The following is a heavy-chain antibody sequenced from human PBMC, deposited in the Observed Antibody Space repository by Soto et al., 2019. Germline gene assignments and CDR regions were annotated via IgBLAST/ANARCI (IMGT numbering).Heavy chain of an antibody. CDR1: SYSIRSSDY. CDR3: ARVHSSGHGVDC. D-gene: IGHD6-19*01. CDR2: ISHSGDT. V-gene: IGHV4-38-2*01. J-gene: IGHJ4*02. Sequence: VQLQESGPGLVKPSETLSLTCAVSSYSIRSSDYWAWIRQSPGKGLEWFGTISHSGDTYYNPSLRSRVIMSVDASKNQVSLELTSVTAADTALYYCARVHSSGHGVDCWGQGTLVTVSS.